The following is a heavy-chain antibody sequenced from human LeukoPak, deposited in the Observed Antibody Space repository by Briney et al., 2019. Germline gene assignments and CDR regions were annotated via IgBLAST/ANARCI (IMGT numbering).Heavy chain of an antibody. CDR1: GGSISSSSYY. D-gene: IGHD1-26*01. J-gene: IGHJ6*03. CDR3: ARLPVIVGAALEYYYYYMDV. Sequence: ASETLSLTCTVSGGSISSSSYYWGWIRQPPGKGLEWIGSIYYSGSTYYNPSLKSRVTISVDTSKNQFSLKLSSVTAADTAVYYCARLPVIVGAALEYYYYYMDVWGQGTTVTVSS. V-gene: IGHV4-39*01. CDR2: IYYSGST.